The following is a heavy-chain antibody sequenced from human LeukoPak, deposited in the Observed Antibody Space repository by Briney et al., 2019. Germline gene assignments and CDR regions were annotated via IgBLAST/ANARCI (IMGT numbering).Heavy chain of an antibody. D-gene: IGHD6-19*01. CDR3: ARELLGAVAGDY. CDR1: GYTFTGYY. Sequence: ASVRVSCKASGYTFTGYYMHWVRQAPGQGLEWMGWINPNSGGTNYAQKFQGRVTMTRDTSISTAYMELSRLRSDDTAVYYCARELLGAVAGDYWGQGTLVTVSS. J-gene: IGHJ4*02. CDR2: INPNSGGT. V-gene: IGHV1-2*02.